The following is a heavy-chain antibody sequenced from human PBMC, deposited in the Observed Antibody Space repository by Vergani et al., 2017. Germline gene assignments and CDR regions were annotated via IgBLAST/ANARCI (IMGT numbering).Heavy chain of an antibody. CDR1: GYSFTNYW. D-gene: IGHD3-22*01. CDR3: ARLYGRDSSGSKYFDY. V-gene: IGHV5-51*01. Sequence: EVQLVQSGAEVKKPGESLKISCQISGYSFTNYWIGWVRQMPGKGLEWMGIIHPADSDTRYSPSFQGQVTISVDKSSSTAYLKRSIMRASDSAMYYCARLYGRDSSGSKYFDYWGQGTLVTVSS. J-gene: IGHJ4*02. CDR2: IHPADSDT.